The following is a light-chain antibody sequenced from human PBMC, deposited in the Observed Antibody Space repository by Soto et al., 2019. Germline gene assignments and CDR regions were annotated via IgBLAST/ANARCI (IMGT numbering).Light chain of an antibody. CDR1: SGDVGTYDL. V-gene: IGLV2-23*01. CDR3: CSYAGSGTYV. J-gene: IGLJ1*01. Sequence: QSALTQPASVSGSPGQSITISCTGTSGDVGTYDLVSWYQQHPGKVPRLIIYEATKRPSEVSHRFSGYKSGNKASLTISGVQAEDEADYYCCSYAGSGTYVFGPGTKGTVL. CDR2: EAT.